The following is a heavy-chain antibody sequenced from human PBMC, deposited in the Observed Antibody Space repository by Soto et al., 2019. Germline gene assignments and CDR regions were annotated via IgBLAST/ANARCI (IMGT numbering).Heavy chain of an antibody. CDR1: GYTFTGYY. V-gene: IGHV1-2*02. CDR3: ARAWIQLWLHYWFDP. Sequence: SVKVSCKASGYTFTGYYMHWVRQAPGQGLEWMGWINPNSGGTNYAQKFQGRVTMTRDTSISTAYMELSRLRSDDTAVYYCARAWIQLWLHYWFDPWGQGTLVTVSS. CDR2: INPNSGGT. J-gene: IGHJ5*02. D-gene: IGHD5-18*01.